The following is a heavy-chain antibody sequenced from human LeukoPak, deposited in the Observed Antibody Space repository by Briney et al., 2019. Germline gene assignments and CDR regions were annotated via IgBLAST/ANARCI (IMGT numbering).Heavy chain of an antibody. CDR2: ISSSSSYI. J-gene: IGHJ6*02. CDR3: ARDPTPRYCSGGSCYTHYGMDV. CDR1: GFTVSSYG. Sequence: GGSLRLSCAVSGFTVSSYGMTWVRQAPGKGLEWVSSISSSSSYIYYADSVKGRLTISRDNAKNSLYLQMNSLRAEDTAVYYCARDPTPRYCSGGSCYTHYGMDVWGQGTTVTVSS. V-gene: IGHV3-21*01. D-gene: IGHD2-15*01.